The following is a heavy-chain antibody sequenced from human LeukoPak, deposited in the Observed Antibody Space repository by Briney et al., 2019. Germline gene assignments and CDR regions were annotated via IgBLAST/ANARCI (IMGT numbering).Heavy chain of an antibody. CDR1: GGSITGTTYY. V-gene: IGHV4-39*01. D-gene: IGHD2-21*02. CDR3: ARRAGDWAVNWIDP. CDR2: LYPSGST. J-gene: IGHJ5*02. Sequence: SETLSLACTVSGGSITGTTYYWAWFRQPPGQGLEWIGSLYPSGSTSYSPSLKSRVSIFLDTSKSQLSLNVRSVTAADTAVYYCARRAGDWAVNWIDPWGQGTLVTVSS.